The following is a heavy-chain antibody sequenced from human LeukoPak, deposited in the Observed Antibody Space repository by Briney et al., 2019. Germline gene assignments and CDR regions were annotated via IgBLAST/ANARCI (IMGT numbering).Heavy chain of an antibody. CDR1: GYTFTSYG. V-gene: IGHV1-18*01. J-gene: IGHJ5*02. CDR2: INPNSGST. Sequence: ASVKVSCKASGYTFTSYGISWVRQAPGQGLEWMGWINPNSGSTNYAQRFQGRVTMTGDISTSTDYMELTSLTSDDTAMYYCARDNSVGETAWWFDPWGQGTLVTVSS. D-gene: IGHD1-26*01. CDR3: ARDNSVGETAWWFDP.